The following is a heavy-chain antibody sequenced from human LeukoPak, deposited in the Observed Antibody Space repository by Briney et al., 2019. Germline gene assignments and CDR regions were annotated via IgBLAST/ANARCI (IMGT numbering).Heavy chain of an antibody. CDR1: GFTFNTYD. J-gene: IGHJ4*02. Sequence: GGSLRLSCAASGFTFNTYDMHWVRQAPGKGLDWVAFIWYDGSNKYHTDSVKGRFTISRDNSKNTLYLQMNSLRAEDTAVYYCAKDRRGHSSGWYYFDYWGQGTLVTVSS. V-gene: IGHV3-30*02. CDR2: IWYDGSNK. CDR3: AKDRRGHSSGWYYFDY. D-gene: IGHD6-19*01.